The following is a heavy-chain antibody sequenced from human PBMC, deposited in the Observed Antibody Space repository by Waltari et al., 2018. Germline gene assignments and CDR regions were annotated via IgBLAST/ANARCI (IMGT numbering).Heavy chain of an antibody. CDR1: GGPFNTHP. Sequence: QVPLEQSGAEMTQPGSSVAVSCTASGGPFNTHPVSWVRQAPGQGLEWMGGLIPLFGTSTYAQTLQGRVRITADESTSTVYMELSSLRSEDTAVYYCVKGSREYHFYMDVWGQGSAVAVSS. J-gene: IGHJ6*02. V-gene: IGHV1-69*01. CDR3: VKGSREYHFYMDV. CDR2: LIPLFGTS. D-gene: IGHD2-15*01.